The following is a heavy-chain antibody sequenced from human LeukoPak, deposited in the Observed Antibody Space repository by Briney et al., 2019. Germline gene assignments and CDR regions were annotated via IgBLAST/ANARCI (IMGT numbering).Heavy chain of an antibody. J-gene: IGHJ3*02. CDR2: IKEDGSLR. CDR3: ARDGALTVGSFDI. D-gene: IGHD1-26*01. CDR1: GFTFSSTW. Sequence: PGGSLRLSCAASGFTFSSTWMTWVRQAPGKGLEWVANIKEDGSLRDYVDSVKGRFTIFRDNAKNSLYLQMNSLRHGDTAVYYCARDGALTVGSFDIWGQGTMVTVSS. V-gene: IGHV3-7*04.